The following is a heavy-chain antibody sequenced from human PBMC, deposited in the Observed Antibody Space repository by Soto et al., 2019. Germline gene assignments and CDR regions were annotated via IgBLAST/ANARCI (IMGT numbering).Heavy chain of an antibody. D-gene: IGHD1-1*01. J-gene: IGHJ5*02. Sequence: ASVKVSCKASGYTFTSYDINWVRQATGQGLEWMGWMNPNSGNTGYAQKFQGRVTMTRNTSISTAYMELSSLRSEDTAVYYCARGMNWNHWFDPWGQGTLVTVSS. CDR2: MNPNSGNT. CDR1: GYTFTSYD. V-gene: IGHV1-8*01. CDR3: ARGMNWNHWFDP.